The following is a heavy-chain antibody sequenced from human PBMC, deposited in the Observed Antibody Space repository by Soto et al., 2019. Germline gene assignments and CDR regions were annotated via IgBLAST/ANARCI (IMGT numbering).Heavy chain of an antibody. J-gene: IGHJ6*02. V-gene: IGHV1-18*01. CDR1: GYTFTSYG. Sequence: ASVKVSCKASGYTFTSYGISWVRQAPGQGLEWMGWISAYNGNTNYAQKLQGRVTMTTDTSTSTAYMELRSLRSDDTAVYYCARDRYYGSGSYLDYYYYYGMDVWGQGTTVTVSS. D-gene: IGHD3-10*01. CDR3: ARDRYYGSGSYLDYYYYYGMDV. CDR2: ISAYNGNT.